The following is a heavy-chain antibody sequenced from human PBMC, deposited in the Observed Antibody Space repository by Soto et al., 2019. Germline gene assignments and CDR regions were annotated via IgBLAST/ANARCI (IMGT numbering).Heavy chain of an antibody. D-gene: IGHD6-13*01. J-gene: IGHJ4*02. CDR3: AAEISSAGHY. Sequence: QLQLQESGPGLVRPSETLSLTCSVSSGSISSSTYHWAWIRQPPGKGLEWIGSIYFTGATYYSPSLKTRVTLFVDTSKNLFSLRLNSVTAADTAIIYCAAEISSAGHYWGQGTLVTVSS. V-gene: IGHV4-39*01. CDR1: SGSISSSTYH. CDR2: IYFTGAT.